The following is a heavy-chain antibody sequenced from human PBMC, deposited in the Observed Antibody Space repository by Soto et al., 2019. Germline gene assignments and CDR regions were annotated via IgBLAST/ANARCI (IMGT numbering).Heavy chain of an antibody. CDR2: IYYSGST. V-gene: IGHV4-59*08. CDR1: GGSISSYY. J-gene: IGHJ4*02. D-gene: IGHD1-1*01. Sequence: PSETLSLTCTVSGGSISSYYWSWIRQPPGKGLEWIGYIYYSGSTNYNPSLKSRVTISVDTSKNQFSLKLSSVTAADTAVYYCARQSLGNIRLRGFDYWGQGALVTVS. CDR3: ARQSLGNIRLRGFDY.